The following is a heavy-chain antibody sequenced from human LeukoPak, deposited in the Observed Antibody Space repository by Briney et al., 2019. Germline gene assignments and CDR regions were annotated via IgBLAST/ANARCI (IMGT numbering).Heavy chain of an antibody. J-gene: IGHJ4*02. Sequence: GGSLRLSCAASGFTFSSYWMHWVRQAPGKGLVWVSCINNDGSNTNYADFVRGRFTISRDNAKRSLYLQMNSLRADDTAVYYCARDRALYDSRRGYYYTEDDYWGQGTLVTVSS. D-gene: IGHD3-22*01. CDR1: GFTFSSYW. CDR2: INNDGSNT. CDR3: ARDRALYDSRRGYYYTEDDY. V-gene: IGHV3-74*01.